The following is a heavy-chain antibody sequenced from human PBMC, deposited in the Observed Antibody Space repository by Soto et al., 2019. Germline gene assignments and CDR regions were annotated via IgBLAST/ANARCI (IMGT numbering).Heavy chain of an antibody. D-gene: IGHD6-13*01. J-gene: IGHJ3*01. Sequence: EVQLVESGGGLVQPGGSLRLSCAASGFTVSSNYMSWVRQAPGEGLEWVSVIYSGGSTYYADSVKGRFTISRDNSKNTLYLQMNSLRAEDTAVYYCASWPPGYSSSWYKLWGQGTMVTVSS. V-gene: IGHV3-66*01. CDR1: GFTVSSNY. CDR3: ASWPPGYSSSWYKL. CDR2: IYSGGST.